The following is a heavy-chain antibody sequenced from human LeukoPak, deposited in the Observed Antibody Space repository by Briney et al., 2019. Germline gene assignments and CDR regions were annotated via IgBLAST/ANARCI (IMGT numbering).Heavy chain of an antibody. J-gene: IGHJ4*02. Sequence: SETLSLTCTVSGGSISSYYWSWIRQPPGKGLEWIGYIYYSGSTNYNPSLKSRVTISVDTSKNQFSLKLSSVTAADTAVYYCARSGPYDFWSGYHLEVLSGFDYWGQGTLVTVSS. CDR3: ARSGPYDFWSGYHLEVLSGFDY. CDR2: IYYSGST. D-gene: IGHD3-3*01. V-gene: IGHV4-59*01. CDR1: GGSISSYY.